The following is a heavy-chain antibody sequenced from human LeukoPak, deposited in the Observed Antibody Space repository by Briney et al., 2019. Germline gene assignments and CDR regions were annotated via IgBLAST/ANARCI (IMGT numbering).Heavy chain of an antibody. CDR1: GFTFSSYG. D-gene: IGHD6-6*01. Sequence: GGSLRLSCEASGFTFSSYGMHWVRQAPGKGLEWVAVIWYDGSKKYYGDSVKGRFTISRDNSKNTLYLQMNSLRGEDTAIYYCARDLAARLFDYWGQGTLVTVSS. V-gene: IGHV3-33*01. CDR2: IWYDGSKK. J-gene: IGHJ4*02. CDR3: ARDLAARLFDY.